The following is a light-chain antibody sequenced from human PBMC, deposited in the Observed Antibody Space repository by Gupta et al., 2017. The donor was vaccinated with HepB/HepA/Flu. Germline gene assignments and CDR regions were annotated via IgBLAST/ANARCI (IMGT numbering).Light chain of an antibody. CDR3: AAWDDSLNGVV. CDR1: RSNIGSND. Sequence: QSVLTPPPSASGTPGQTVTISCSGDRSNIGSNDVNWYQQLPGTAPKLLIYNDNQRPSGVPDRFSGSKSGTSASLAIRGLQSEDEADYYCAAWDDSLNGVVFGGGTKLTVL. J-gene: IGLJ2*01. CDR2: NDN. V-gene: IGLV1-44*01.